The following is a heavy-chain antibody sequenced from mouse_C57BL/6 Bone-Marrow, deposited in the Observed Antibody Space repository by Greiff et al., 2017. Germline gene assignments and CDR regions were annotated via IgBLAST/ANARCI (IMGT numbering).Heavy chain of an antibody. CDR3: ARKDGYSWFAD. D-gene: IGHD2-3*01. CDR2: ISSGSSTI. CDR1: GFTFSDYG. Sequence: EVKVVESGGGLVKPGGSLKLSCAASGFTFSDYGMHWVRQAPEKGLEWVAYISSGSSTIYYADTVKGRFTISRDNAKNTLFLQMTSLRSEDTAMYYCARKDGYSWFADWGQGTLVTVSA. J-gene: IGHJ3*01. V-gene: IGHV5-17*01.